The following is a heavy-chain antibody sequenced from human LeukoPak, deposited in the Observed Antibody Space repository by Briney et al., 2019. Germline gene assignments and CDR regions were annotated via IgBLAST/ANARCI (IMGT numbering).Heavy chain of an antibody. V-gene: IGHV4-4*02. CDR1: GDSISSNYW. Sequence: PSETLSLTCAVSGDSISSNYWWTWVRQPPGKGLEWIGEVSRSGSTNYSPSLKSRLTISIDKSKNQFSLKLSSVTAADTAMYYCARGGDWRFDYWGQGTLATVSS. CDR3: ARGGDWRFDY. CDR2: VSRSGST. J-gene: IGHJ4*02. D-gene: IGHD2-21*02.